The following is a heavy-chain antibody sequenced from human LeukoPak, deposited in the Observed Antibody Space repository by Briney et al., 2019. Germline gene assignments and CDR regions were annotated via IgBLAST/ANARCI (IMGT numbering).Heavy chain of an antibody. V-gene: IGHV3-30*02. Sequence: PGGSLRLSCAASGFTFSSYGMHWVRQAPGKGLEWVAFIRYDGSNKYYADSVKGRFTISRDNSKNTLYLQMNSLRAEDTAVYYCAKDLRGHYDAFDIWGQGTMVTVSS. J-gene: IGHJ3*02. CDR1: GFTFSSYG. CDR3: AKDLRGHYDAFDI. CDR2: IRYDGSNK.